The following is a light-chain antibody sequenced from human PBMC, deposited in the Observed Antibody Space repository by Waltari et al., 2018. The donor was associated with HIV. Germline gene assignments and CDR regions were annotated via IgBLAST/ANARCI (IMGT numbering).Light chain of an antibody. V-gene: IGKV3-15*01. J-gene: IGKJ4*01. Sequence: EIVMTQSLVTLSASLGARVTLSCRASQSVGNNLAWYQQRPGQAPGVLIYSVSTRAAGVPARFSGSGSGTDFTLTISSLQSEDYAVYFCQQYEKWPPLTFGGGTKV. CDR2: SVS. CDR1: QSVGNN. CDR3: QQYEKWPPLT.